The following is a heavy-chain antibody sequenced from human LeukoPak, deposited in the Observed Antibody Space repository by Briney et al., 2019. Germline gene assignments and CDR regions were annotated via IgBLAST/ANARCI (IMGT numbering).Heavy chain of an antibody. CDR3: ARVGTTLFDP. V-gene: IGHV4-61*02. D-gene: IGHD1-1*01. Sequence: SETLSLTCTVSGGSISSGSYYWSWIRQPAGKGLEWIGRIYTSGSTNYNPSLKSRVTISVDTSKSQFSLKLSPVTAADTAVYYCARVGTTLFDPWGQGTLVTVSS. CDR1: GGSISSGSYY. J-gene: IGHJ5*02. CDR2: IYTSGST.